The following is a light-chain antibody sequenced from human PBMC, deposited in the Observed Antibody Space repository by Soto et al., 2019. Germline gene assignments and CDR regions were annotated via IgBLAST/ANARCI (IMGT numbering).Light chain of an antibody. V-gene: IGKV1-5*01. J-gene: IGKJ1*01. CDR1: QSIGTW. Sequence: DIQMTQSPSTLSASVGGRVTITCRASQSIGTWLAWYQQKPGKAPKLLIYDASSLERGVPSRFSGGGPGTEFTLTITSLQPDDFGTYYCQQYNGHTWMFGQGTKVDIK. CDR2: DAS. CDR3: QQYNGHTWM.